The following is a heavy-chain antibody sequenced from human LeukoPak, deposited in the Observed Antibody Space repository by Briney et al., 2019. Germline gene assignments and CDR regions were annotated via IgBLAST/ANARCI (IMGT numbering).Heavy chain of an antibody. CDR3: ARHSGYHSTMYLDY. Sequence: GASVKVSCKASGGTFISYAISWVRQAPGQGLEWMGGITAIFRTTNYAQKFQGRVTITADESMSTIYMELSSLRSGDTAVYYCARHSGYHSTMYLDYWGQGTLVTVSS. J-gene: IGHJ4*02. CDR2: ITAIFRTT. CDR1: GGTFISYA. V-gene: IGHV1-69*13. D-gene: IGHD3-22*01.